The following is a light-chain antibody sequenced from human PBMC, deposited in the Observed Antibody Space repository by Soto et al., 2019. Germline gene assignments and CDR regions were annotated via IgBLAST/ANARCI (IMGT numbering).Light chain of an antibody. J-gene: IGKJ5*01. CDR3: QQRSKWPLIT. Sequence: EIVLTQSPATLSLSPGERATLSCRASESVGSYLGWYQQRPGQAPRLLIYDASNRATGIPARFSGRGSGTDFTLTISSLEPEDFAVYYCQQRSKWPLITFGQGTRLEIK. CDR2: DAS. CDR1: ESVGSY. V-gene: IGKV3-11*01.